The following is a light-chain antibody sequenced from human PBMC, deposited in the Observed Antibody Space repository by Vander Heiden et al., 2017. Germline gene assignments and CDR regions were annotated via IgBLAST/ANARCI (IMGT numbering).Light chain of an antibody. Sequence: QSDLTQPASVSGSPGQSITISGTGTSSDVGGYTYVSWYQQHPGKAPKLMIYEVSNRPSGVSNRFSGSKSGNTASLTISGLQAEDEADYYCSSYTSSSTPYVFGTGTKVTVL. CDR2: EVS. CDR3: SSYTSSSTPYV. V-gene: IGLV2-14*01. J-gene: IGLJ1*01. CDR1: SSDVGGYTY.